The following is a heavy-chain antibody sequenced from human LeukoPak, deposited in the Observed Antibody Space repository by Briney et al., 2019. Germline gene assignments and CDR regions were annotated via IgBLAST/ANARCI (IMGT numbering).Heavy chain of an antibody. J-gene: IGHJ6*02. D-gene: IGHD2-2*01. CDR1: GGSFSGYY. CDR3: ARDSKRYCSSTSCYYGYYYYGMDV. Sequence: PSETLSLTCAVYGGSFSGYYWSWIRQPPGKGLEWIGEINHSGSTNYNPSLKSRVTISVDTSKNQFSLKLSSVTAADTAVYYCARDSKRYCSSTSCYYGYYYYGMDVWGQGTTVTVSS. V-gene: IGHV4-34*01. CDR2: INHSGST.